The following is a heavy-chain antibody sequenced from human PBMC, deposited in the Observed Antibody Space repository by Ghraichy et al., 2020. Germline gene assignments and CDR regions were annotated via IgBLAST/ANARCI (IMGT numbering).Heavy chain of an antibody. V-gene: IGHV4-30-2*01. CDR3: AGGRIEAHYYYGMDV. CDR2: IYHSENT. Sequence: SETLSLTCAVSGGSISSGGYSWSWIRQPPGKDLEWIGYIYHSENTYYNPSLKSRVTISVDRSKNQFSLKLSSVTAADTAVYYCAGGRIEAHYYYGMDVWGQGTTVTVSS. J-gene: IGHJ6*02. CDR1: GGSISSGGYS. D-gene: IGHD2-15*01.